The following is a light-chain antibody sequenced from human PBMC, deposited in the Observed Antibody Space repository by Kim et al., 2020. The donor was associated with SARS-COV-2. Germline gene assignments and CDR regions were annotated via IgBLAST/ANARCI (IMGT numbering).Light chain of an antibody. CDR1: QSISTY. CDR3: QQSYYTSWT. J-gene: IGKJ1*01. V-gene: IGKV1-39*01. Sequence: ASVGDIVNITCRASQSISTYVNWYQQRPGKAPKLLNYETASLHSGVPSRFSGSGSGTDFTLTISSLEPEDSATYYCQQSYYTSWTFGQGTKVDIK. CDR2: ETA.